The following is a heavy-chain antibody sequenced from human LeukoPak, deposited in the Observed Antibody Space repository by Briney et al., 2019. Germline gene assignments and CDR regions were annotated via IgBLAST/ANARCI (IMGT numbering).Heavy chain of an antibody. D-gene: IGHD4-23*01. Sequence: GGSLRLSCAASGFTFSSYWMYWVRQAPGKGLVWVSRINSDGSSTSYADSVKGRFTISRDNAKNTLYLQMNSLRAEDTAVYYCARVGYSAQVDYWGQGTLVTVSS. J-gene: IGHJ4*02. V-gene: IGHV3-74*01. CDR2: INSDGSST. CDR1: GFTFSSYW. CDR3: ARVGYSAQVDY.